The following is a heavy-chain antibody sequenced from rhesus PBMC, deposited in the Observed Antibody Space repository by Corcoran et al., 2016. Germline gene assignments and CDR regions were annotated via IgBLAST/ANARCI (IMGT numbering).Heavy chain of an antibody. CDR3: ARDQHRWIAAVNFAY. J-gene: IGHJ4*01. Sequence: QVQLQESGPGLVKPSETLSLTCAVSGYSISSNYWSWIRQPPGNGLEWIGRISGSCWSTDYNPSLKSRFTISTATSKNQFSLKLSSVPAADTAVYYCARDQHRWIAAVNFAYWGQGVLVTVSS. CDR1: GYSISSNY. V-gene: IGHV4-173*01. D-gene: IGHD6-25*01. CDR2: ISGSCWST.